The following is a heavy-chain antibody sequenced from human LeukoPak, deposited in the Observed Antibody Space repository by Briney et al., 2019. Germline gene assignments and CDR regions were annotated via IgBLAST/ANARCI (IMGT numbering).Heavy chain of an antibody. V-gene: IGHV3-23*01. D-gene: IGHD1-26*01. J-gene: IGHJ6*02. Sequence: GGSLRLSCVASVFTFSSYAMSWVRQAPGKGLEWVSAISGSGGSTYYADSVKGRFTISRDNSKNTLYLQMNSLRAEDTAVYYCAKDPEVGAYYLYSYYYYGMDVWGQGTTVTVSS. CDR3: AKDPEVGAYYLYSYYYYGMDV. CDR2: ISGSGGST. CDR1: VFTFSSYA.